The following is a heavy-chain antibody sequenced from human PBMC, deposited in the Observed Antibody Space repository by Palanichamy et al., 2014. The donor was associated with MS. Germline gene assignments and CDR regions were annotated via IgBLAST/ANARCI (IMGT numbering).Heavy chain of an antibody. Sequence: EVQLVESGGGLVKPGGSLRLSCAASGFTFSNAWMSWVRQAPGKGLEWVGRIKSKTDGGTTDYAAPVKGRFTISRDDSKNTLYLQMNSLKTEDTAVYYCTTDTHCTGGVCYWGAREAYFDYWGQGTLVTVSS. D-gene: IGHD2-8*02. CDR3: TTDTHCTGGVCYWGAREAYFDY. CDR1: GFTFSNAW. CDR2: IKSKTDGGTT. V-gene: IGHV3-15*01. J-gene: IGHJ4*02.